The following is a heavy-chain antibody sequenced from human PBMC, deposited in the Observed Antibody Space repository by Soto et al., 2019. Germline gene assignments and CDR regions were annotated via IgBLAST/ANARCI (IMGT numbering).Heavy chain of an antibody. J-gene: IGHJ6*02. CDR3: ARHALLNDDPYYYYYGMDV. V-gene: IGHV1-18*01. CDR1: GYTFTSYG. Sequence: ASVKVSCKASGYTFTSYGISWVRQAPGQGLEWMGWISAYNGNTNYAQKLQGRVTMTTDTATSTAYMERRSQRSDDTAVHYCARHALLNDDPYYYYYGMDVWGHGTTVTVSS. D-gene: IGHD2-8*01. CDR2: ISAYNGNT.